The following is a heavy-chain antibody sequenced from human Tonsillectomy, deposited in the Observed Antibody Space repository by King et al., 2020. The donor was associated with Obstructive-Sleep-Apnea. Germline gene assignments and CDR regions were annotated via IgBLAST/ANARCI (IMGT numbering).Heavy chain of an antibody. V-gene: IGHV4-31*03. J-gene: IGHJ3*02. CDR2: IYYSGNT. CDR1: CASISSGGYY. D-gene: IGHD3-16*01. Sequence: QVQLQESGPGLVKPSQTLSLTCTVSCASISSGGYYWIWVRQHPGKGLEWIGGIYYSGNTYYNPSLKSRVTISGDTSKNQFSLKLSSVSAADTAIYYCARSGPGWGTFDIWGQGTMVTVSS. CDR3: ARSGPGWGTFDI.